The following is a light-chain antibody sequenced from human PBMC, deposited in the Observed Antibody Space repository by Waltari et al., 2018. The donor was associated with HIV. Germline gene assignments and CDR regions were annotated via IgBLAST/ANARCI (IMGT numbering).Light chain of an antibody. J-gene: IGLJ1*01. CDR3: GTWDSSLSLYV. Sequence: KVTISCSGDNSNLGNNFVSWYQQVPGRAPRLLIYDNEKRPSGIPDRFSASKAGVSATLGIAGLQIVDEADYYCGTWDSSLSLYVFGPGTTVAVL. CDR2: DNE. V-gene: IGLV1-51*01. CDR1: NSNLGNNF.